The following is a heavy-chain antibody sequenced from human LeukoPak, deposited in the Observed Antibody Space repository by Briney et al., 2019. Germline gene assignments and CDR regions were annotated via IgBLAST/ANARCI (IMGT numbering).Heavy chain of an antibody. V-gene: IGHV3-23*01. CDR3: ARDCGSYMDYFDY. CDR2: ISGSGGST. D-gene: IGHD1-26*01. Sequence: PGGSLRLSCAASGFTFSSYAMSWVRQAPGKGLEWVSAISGSGGSTYYADSVKGRFTISRDNSKNTLYLQMNSLRAEDTAVYYCARDCGSYMDYFDYWGQGTLVTVSS. J-gene: IGHJ4*02. CDR1: GFTFSSYA.